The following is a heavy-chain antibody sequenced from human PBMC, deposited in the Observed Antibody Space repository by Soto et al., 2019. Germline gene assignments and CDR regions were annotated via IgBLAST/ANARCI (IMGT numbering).Heavy chain of an antibody. Sequence: EVQLLESGGGLVQPGGSLRLSCAASGFTFNTFEMSWVRQAPGRGLEWVSFISTDSSRAYYADAVKGRFTIHRDNSKHTLYLQMNSLTAEDPAVYACVKGGWLDFWGQGTLVTVSS. V-gene: IGHV3-23*01. J-gene: IGHJ5*01. CDR3: VKGGWLDF. D-gene: IGHD3-16*01. CDR1: GFTFNTFE. CDR2: ISTDSSRA.